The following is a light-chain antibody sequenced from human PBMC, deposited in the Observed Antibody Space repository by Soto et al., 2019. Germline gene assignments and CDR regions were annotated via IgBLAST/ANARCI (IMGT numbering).Light chain of an antibody. CDR1: QGIRND. Sequence: AIQMTQSPSSLSASVGDRVTITCRASQGIRNDLGWYQQKPGKAPKLLIYAASSLQSGVPSRVSGSGSGTDFTLTNSSLQPEDFATYYGLQDYKYPLTFGGGTKGESK. CDR3: LQDYKYPLT. V-gene: IGKV1-6*01. J-gene: IGKJ4*01. CDR2: AAS.